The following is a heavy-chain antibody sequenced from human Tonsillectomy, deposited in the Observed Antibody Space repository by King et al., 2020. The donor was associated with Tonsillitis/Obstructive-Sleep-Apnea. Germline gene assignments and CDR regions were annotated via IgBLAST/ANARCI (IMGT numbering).Heavy chain of an antibody. V-gene: IGHV3-23*04. CDR3: AKVPNSGSNYYFDY. CDR2: VSGSGRDT. CDR1: GFTFSNYA. Sequence: VQLVESGGGLVQPGGSLRLSCAASGFTFSNYAMSWVRQAPGKGLDWVSAVSGSGRDTYYPDSVMGRFTISRDKSKNTLYLQMHSLRAEDTAVYYCAKVPNSGSNYYFDYWGQGTLVTVSS. D-gene: IGHD1-26*01. J-gene: IGHJ4*02.